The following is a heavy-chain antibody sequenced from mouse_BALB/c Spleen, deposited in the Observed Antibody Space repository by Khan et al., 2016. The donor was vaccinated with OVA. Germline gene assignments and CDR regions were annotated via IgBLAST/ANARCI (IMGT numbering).Heavy chain of an antibody. D-gene: IGHD1-1*01. CDR2: MSSSGRT. J-gene: IGHJ2*01. CDR3: ARSVTITTVVATDFDY. Sequence: VQLEEAGPGLVKPSQSLSLTCTVTGYSINSDYAWNWIRQFPGNKLEGMGYMSSSGRTSYNPSLKSRSSITRHTSKNRFFLLLNSENTEDAATFCVARSVTITTVVATDFDYWGKGTTLTFSS. CDR1: GYSINSDYA. V-gene: IGHV3-2*02.